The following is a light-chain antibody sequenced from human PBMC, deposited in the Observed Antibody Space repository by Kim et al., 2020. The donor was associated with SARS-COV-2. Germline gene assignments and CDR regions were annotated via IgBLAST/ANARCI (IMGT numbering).Light chain of an antibody. Sequence: RFTFPCHESRSNNGSNPVNWYQQLPGTAPKHLIYSNNQRPSGVPDRFSGSKSGTSASLAISGLQSEDEADYYCAAWDDSLNGYVFGTGTKVTVL. CDR2: SNN. CDR1: RSNNGSNP. CDR3: AAWDDSLNGYV. V-gene: IGLV1-44*01. J-gene: IGLJ1*01.